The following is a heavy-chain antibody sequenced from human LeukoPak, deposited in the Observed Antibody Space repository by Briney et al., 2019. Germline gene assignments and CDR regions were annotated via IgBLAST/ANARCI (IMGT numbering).Heavy chain of an antibody. CDR2: IYPGDSDT. J-gene: IGHJ6*03. CDR3: ARTYYYDSSGYYSDYYYYYMDV. V-gene: IGHV5-51*01. D-gene: IGHD3-22*01. CDR1: GYSFTNYW. Sequence: GESLKISCKGSGYSFTNYWIGWVRQMPGKGLEWMGIIYPGDSDTRYSPSFQGQVTISADKSISTAYLQWSSLKASDTAMYYCARTYYYDSSGYYSDYYYYYMDVWGKGSTVTVSS.